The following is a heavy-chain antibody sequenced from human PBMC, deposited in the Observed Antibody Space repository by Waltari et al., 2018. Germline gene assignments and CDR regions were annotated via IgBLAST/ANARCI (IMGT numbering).Heavy chain of an antibody. V-gene: IGHV4-4*02. Sequence: QVQLQESGPGLVKPSGTLSLTCAVSGGSISSSNWWSWVRPPPGKGLEWIGEIYNIGSTNYNPSLKSRVTISEDKSKNHFSLKLSSVTAADTAVYYCATPYYYGSGSPTRHSVTWGQGTLVTVSS. CDR1: GGSISSSNW. CDR2: IYNIGST. D-gene: IGHD3-10*01. CDR3: ATPYYYGSGSPTRHSVT. J-gene: IGHJ5*02.